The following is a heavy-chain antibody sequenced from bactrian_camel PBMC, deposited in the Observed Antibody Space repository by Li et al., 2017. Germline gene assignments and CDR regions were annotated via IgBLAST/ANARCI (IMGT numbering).Heavy chain of an antibody. CDR1: GFTFGSYA. CDR2: INSGGGST. D-gene: IGHD7*01. V-gene: IGHV3S31*01. Sequence: VQLVESGGGLVQPGGSLRLSCAASGFTFGSYAMNWVRQAPGKGLEWVSAINSGGGSTHYIDSVKGRFTISRDNAKNTLYLQLSSLNADDTAMYYCAKSFQGVATYAGMDYWGKGTQVTVS. J-gene: IGHJ7*01.